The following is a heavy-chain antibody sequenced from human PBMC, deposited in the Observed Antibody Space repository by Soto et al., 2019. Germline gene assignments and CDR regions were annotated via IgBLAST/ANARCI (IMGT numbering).Heavy chain of an antibody. CDR1: GFSLTEIGGG. J-gene: IGHJ5*01. Sequence: QITLKESGPTMVKPTQTLTLTCSRSGFSLTEIGGGVGRIRQPPGKALEFLALVFWDDDKRYQPSLRTRLTITQDTSKNQVVLTIANMDAVDTATYYCAHNFCGGGRYTGDRSDSWGQGTLVLVSS. CDR3: AHNFCGGGRYTGDRSDS. V-gene: IGHV2-5*02. CDR2: VFWDDDK. D-gene: IGHD3-16*01.